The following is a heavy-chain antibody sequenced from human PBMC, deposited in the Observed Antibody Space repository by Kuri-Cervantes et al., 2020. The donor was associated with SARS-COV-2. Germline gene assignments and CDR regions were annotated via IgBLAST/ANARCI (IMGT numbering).Heavy chain of an antibody. CDR3: ARLIVSVTIFGVVNPWGPGDY. D-gene: IGHD3-3*01. V-gene: IGHV4-59*08. CDR2: IHYSGST. Sequence: GSLRLSCTVSGGSISSYYWSWVRQPPGKGLEWIGNIHYSGSTNYNPSLKSRVTISVDTSKNQFSLKLSSVTAADTAVYYCARLIVSVTIFGVVNPWGPGDYWGQGTLVTVSS. J-gene: IGHJ4*02. CDR1: GGSISSYY.